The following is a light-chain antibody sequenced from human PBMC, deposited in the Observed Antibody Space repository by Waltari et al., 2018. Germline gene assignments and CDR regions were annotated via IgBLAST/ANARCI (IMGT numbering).Light chain of an antibody. V-gene: IGKV1-5*03. J-gene: IGKJ4*01. Sequence: DIQMTQSPSTLSASVGDRVTITCRASQSISIWLAWYQQKPGKAPNLLIYKASSLEGGVPSRFSGSGSGTEFTLTISSLQPDDFGTYYCQHSDSYPITFGGGTKVEIK. CDR3: QHSDSYPIT. CDR2: KAS. CDR1: QSISIW.